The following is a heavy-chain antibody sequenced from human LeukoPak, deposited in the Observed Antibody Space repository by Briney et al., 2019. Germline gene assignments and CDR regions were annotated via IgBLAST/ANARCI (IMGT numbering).Heavy chain of an antibody. CDR3: ARANYGGNTGPHGAFDI. J-gene: IGHJ3*02. CDR1: GYSFTSYW. Sequence: GESLKISCQGSGYSFTSYWIGWVRQMPGKGLEWMGIIYPGDSDTRYSPSFQGQVTISADKSISTAYLQWSSLKASDTAMYYCARANYGGNTGPHGAFDIWGQGTMVTVSS. V-gene: IGHV5-51*01. D-gene: IGHD4-23*01. CDR2: IYPGDSDT.